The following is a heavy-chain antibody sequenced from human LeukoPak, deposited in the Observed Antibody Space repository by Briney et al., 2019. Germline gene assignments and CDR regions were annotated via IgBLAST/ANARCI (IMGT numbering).Heavy chain of an antibody. Sequence: PSETLSLTCAVYGGSFSGYYWSWIRQPPGKGLEWIGYIYYSGSTNYNPSLKSRVTISVDTSKNQFSLKLSSVTAADTAVYYCARHSRYDFWSGSMTNFDYWGQGTLVTVSS. CDR1: GGSFSGYY. J-gene: IGHJ4*02. CDR2: IYYSGST. D-gene: IGHD3-3*01. V-gene: IGHV4-59*08. CDR3: ARHSRYDFWSGSMTNFDY.